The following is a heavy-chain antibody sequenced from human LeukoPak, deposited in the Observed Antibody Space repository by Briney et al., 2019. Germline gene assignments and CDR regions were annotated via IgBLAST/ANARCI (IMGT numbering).Heavy chain of an antibody. D-gene: IGHD6-19*01. J-gene: IGHJ4*02. Sequence: ASVKVSCKASGYTFTSYDINWVRQATGQGLEWMGWMNPNSGNTGYAQKFQGRVTMTRNTSISTAYMELSSLRSDDTAVYYCARLGIAVAAIYFDYWGQGTLVTVSS. CDR3: ARLGIAVAAIYFDY. V-gene: IGHV1-8*01. CDR1: GYTFTSYD. CDR2: MNPNSGNT.